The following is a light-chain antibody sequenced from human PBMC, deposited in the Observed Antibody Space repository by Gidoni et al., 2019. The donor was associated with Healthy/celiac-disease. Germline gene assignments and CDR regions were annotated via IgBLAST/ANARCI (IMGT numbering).Light chain of an antibody. CDR2: AAS. J-gene: IGKJ4*01. CDR3: QQSYSTLT. V-gene: IGKV1-39*01. CDR1: QSISSY. Sequence: DIQMTQSPSFLSASVGDRVTITCRASQSISSYLNWYQQKPGKAPKLLIYAASSLPSGVPSRFSGSGSGTDFTLTISSLQPEDFATYYCQQSYSTLTFGGGTKVEIK.